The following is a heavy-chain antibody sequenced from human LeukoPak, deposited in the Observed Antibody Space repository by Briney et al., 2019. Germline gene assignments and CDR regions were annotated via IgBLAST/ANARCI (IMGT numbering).Heavy chain of an antibody. V-gene: IGHV3-23*01. CDR2: ISGSGNST. J-gene: IGHJ4*02. Sequence: GGSLRLSCAASRFIFNNYAMSWVRQAPGKGLEWVSGISGSGNSTHYADSVKGRFTISRDNSKNTLYLQMNSLRAEDTAVYYCAKDFYLGLFVGSSGYFNSWGQGTLVTVSS. CDR3: AKDFYLGLFVGSSGYFNS. CDR1: RFIFNNYA. D-gene: IGHD3-10*02.